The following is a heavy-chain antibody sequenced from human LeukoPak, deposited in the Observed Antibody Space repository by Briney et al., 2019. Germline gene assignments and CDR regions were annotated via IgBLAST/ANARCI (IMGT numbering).Heavy chain of an antibody. J-gene: IGHJ4*02. CDR2: ISSSSSYI. D-gene: IGHD3-16*02. CDR1: GFTFSSYS. V-gene: IGHV3-21*01. Sequence: PGGSLRLSCAASGFTFSSYSMNWVRQAPGKGLEWVSSISSSSSYIYYADSVKGRFTISRDNAKNSLHLQLNSLRAEDTAVYYCAREYVWGSSRYLDYWGQGTLVTVSS. CDR3: AREYVWGSSRYLDY.